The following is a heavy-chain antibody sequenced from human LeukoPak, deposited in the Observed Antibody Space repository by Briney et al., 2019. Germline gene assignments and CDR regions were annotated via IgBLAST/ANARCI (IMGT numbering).Heavy chain of an antibody. J-gene: IGHJ4*02. V-gene: IGHV3-23*01. CDR1: GFEFNIYG. CDR2: LSASGGLT. Sequence: GGSLRLSCAASGFEFNIYGTNWVRQAPGKGLEWVSGLSASGGLTYYADSVKGRFTISRDNSKNTLYLQMNSLRAEDTAVFYCALDSGDFWGQGTLVTVSS. D-gene: IGHD1-14*01. CDR3: ALDSGDF.